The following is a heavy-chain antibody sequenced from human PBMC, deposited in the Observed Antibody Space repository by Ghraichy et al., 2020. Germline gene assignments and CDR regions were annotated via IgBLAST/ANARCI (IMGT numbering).Heavy chain of an antibody. CDR2: ISSNGGST. D-gene: IGHD5-18*01. CDR1: GFTFSSYA. V-gene: IGHV3-64*01. J-gene: IGHJ4*02. CDR3: ARASLTAINDY. Sequence: GSLRLSCAASGFTFSSYAMHWVRQAPGKGLEYVSAISSNGGSTYYANSVKGRFTISRDNSKNTLYLQMGSLRAEDMAVYYCARASLTAINDYWGQGTLVTVSS.